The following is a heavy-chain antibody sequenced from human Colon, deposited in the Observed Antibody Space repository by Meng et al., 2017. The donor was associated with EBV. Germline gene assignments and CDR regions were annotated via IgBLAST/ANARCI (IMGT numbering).Heavy chain of an antibody. V-gene: IGHV4-61*01. J-gene: IGHJ4*02. CDR3: ASAVGPDCSSTSCPFDY. CDR2: VSYSGGT. CDR1: GGAVSIATYS. D-gene: IGHD2-2*01. Sequence: QVLLREPGPGMVKPSMTLSLTCSVSGGAVSIATYSWNWIRQPQGKALEGIGYVSYSGGTNYNPSLKNRVTISVDTSKNQVSLRLSSVTAADTAVFYCASAVGPDCSSTSCPFDYWGQGTLVTVSS.